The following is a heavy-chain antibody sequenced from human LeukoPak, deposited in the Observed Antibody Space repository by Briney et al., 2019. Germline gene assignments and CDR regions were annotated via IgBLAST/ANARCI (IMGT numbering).Heavy chain of an antibody. CDR1: GGSISGYY. J-gene: IGHJ4*02. Sequence: PSETLSLTCTVSGGSISGYYWSWIRQPPGKGLEWIGYIYYSGSTNYNPPLKSRVTISVDTSKNQFSLKLSSVTAADTAVYYCARQVLLWFGESSGYFDYWGQGTLVTVSS. CDR3: ARQVLLWFGESSGYFDY. CDR2: IYYSGST. D-gene: IGHD3-10*01. V-gene: IGHV4-59*01.